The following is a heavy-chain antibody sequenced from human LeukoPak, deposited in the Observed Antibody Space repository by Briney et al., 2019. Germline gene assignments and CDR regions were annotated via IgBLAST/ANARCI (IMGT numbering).Heavy chain of an antibody. CDR3: ARQAVVRSRWFDP. CDR1: GGSISSYY. CDR2: IYYSGST. J-gene: IGHJ5*02. Sequence: PSETLSLTCTVSGGSISSYYWSWIRQPPGKGLEWIGYIYYSGSTNYNPSLKSRVTISVDTSKNQFSLKLSSVTAADTAVYYCARQAVVRSRWFDPWGQGTLVTVSS. D-gene: IGHD3-10*01. V-gene: IGHV4-59*08.